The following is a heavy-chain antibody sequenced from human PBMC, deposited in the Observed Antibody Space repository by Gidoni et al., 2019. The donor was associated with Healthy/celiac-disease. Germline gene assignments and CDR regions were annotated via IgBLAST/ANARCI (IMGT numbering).Heavy chain of an antibody. CDR2: INPNSGGT. CDR1: GYTFTGYY. CDR3: ARGGAHYYYDYYMDV. Sequence: QVQLVQSGAEVKKPGASVKVSCKASGYTFTGYYMHWVRQAPGQGLEWMGWINPNSGGTNYAQKFQGWVTMTRDTSISTAYMELSRLRSDDTAVYYCARGGAHYYYDYYMDVWGKGTTVTVSS. V-gene: IGHV1-2*04. J-gene: IGHJ6*03.